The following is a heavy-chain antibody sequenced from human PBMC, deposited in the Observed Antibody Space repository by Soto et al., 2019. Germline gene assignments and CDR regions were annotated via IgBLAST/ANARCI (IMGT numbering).Heavy chain of an antibody. CDR1: GGSITGYY. CDR3: ARARGTYFFDY. J-gene: IGHJ4*02. CDR2: IYYSGST. V-gene: IGHV4-59*01. Sequence: SETLSLTCSVSGGSITGYYWSWIRQPPGKGLEWFGYIYYSGSTNYNPSLKSRVTISVDTSKNQFSLKLSSVAAADTAIYYCARARGTYFFDYWGPGTLVTVSS. D-gene: IGHD1-26*01.